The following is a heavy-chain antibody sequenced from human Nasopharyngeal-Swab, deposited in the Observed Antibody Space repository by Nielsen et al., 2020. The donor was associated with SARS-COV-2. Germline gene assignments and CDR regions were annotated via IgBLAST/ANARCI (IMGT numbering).Heavy chain of an antibody. CDR3: ANWGIGYGENAHATFDS. CDR1: VGTFSKYA. Sequence: SSVNVSCKVSVGTFSKYAISWVRQAPGQGLDWMGGIIVNLGMTKYAQKFKDSAIINADESTGTAYMELSSLRSEDTAGYYCANWGIGYGENAHATFDSWGQGTQVTVSS. D-gene: IGHD4-17*01. CDR2: IIVNLGMT. J-gene: IGHJ4*02. V-gene: IGHV1-69*10.